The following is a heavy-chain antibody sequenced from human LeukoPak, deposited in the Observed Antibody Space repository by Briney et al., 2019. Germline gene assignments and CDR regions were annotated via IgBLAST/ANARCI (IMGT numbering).Heavy chain of an antibody. D-gene: IGHD6-19*01. Sequence: PGGSLRLSCAASGFTFSSYSMNWVRQAPGKGLEWVSSISSSSSYIYYADSVKGRFTISRDNAKNSLYLQMNSLRAEDTAVYYCARHQYSSGWFGAFDIWGQGTMVTVSS. CDR3: ARHQYSSGWFGAFDI. CDR1: GFTFSSYS. V-gene: IGHV3-21*01. J-gene: IGHJ3*02. CDR2: ISSSSSYI.